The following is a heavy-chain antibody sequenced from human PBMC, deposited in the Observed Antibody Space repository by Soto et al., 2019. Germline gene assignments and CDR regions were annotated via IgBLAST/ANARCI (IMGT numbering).Heavy chain of an antibody. V-gene: IGHV4-59*01. D-gene: IGHD1-1*01. CDR2: VYSSGST. CDR1: GGSISTYY. CDR3: ARRTDTPNWFDP. Sequence: SETLSLTCPVSGGSISTYYWTWIRQPPGKGLEWIGFVYSSGSTNYNPSLRGRVTISLDTSRNQFSLRLTSVTAADTAVYYCARRTDTPNWFDPWGQGTLVTVSS. J-gene: IGHJ5*02.